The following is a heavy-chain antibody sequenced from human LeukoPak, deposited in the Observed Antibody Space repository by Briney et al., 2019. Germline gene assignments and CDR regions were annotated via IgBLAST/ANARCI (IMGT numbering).Heavy chain of an antibody. CDR2: ISGSGGST. D-gene: IGHD3-10*01. CDR1: GFTFSSYA. J-gene: IGHJ4*02. Sequence: GGSLRLSCAASGFTFSSYAMSWVRQAPGKGLEWVSAISGSGGSTYYEDSVKGRFTISRDNSKNTLYLQMNSLRAEDTAVYYCAKETLWFGELLGGGHDYWGQGTLVTVSS. CDR3: AKETLWFGELLGGGHDY. V-gene: IGHV3-23*01.